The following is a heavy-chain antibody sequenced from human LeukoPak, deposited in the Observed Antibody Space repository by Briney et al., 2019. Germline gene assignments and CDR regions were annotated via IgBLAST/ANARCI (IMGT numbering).Heavy chain of an antibody. Sequence: GGSLRLSCAASGFTFSSYTMNWVRQAAGKGLEWVSSISSSSSYIYYADSVKGRFTISRDNAKNSLYLQMNSLRAEDTAVYYCARGSVRDYFDYWGQGTLVTVSS. V-gene: IGHV3-21*01. CDR1: GFTFSSYT. J-gene: IGHJ4*02. CDR2: ISSSSSYI. CDR3: ARGSVRDYFDY.